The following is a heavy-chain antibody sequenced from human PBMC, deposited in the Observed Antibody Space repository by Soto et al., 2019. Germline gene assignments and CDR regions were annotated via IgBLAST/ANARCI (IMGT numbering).Heavy chain of an antibody. CDR1: GFTADDYA. J-gene: IGHJ4*02. D-gene: IGHD4-17*01. CDR2: ISSNSDTI. CDR3: AKDMKWGGMTTIHYFDS. Sequence: EVQLVESGGGLVQPGRSLRLSCVASGFTADDYAMHWVRQAPGKGLEWVSGISSNSDTIDYADSVKGRFTISRDHAKNSLFLQMNSLRPEDTALYYCAKDMKWGGMTTIHYFDSWGQGTLVTVSS. V-gene: IGHV3-9*02.